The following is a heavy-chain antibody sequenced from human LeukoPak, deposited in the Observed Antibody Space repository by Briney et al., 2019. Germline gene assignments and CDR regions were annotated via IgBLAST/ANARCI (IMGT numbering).Heavy chain of an antibody. CDR2: INHSGST. D-gene: IGHD1-26*01. CDR1: GGSFSGYY. V-gene: IGHV4-34*01. Sequence: SETLSLTCAVYGGSFSGYYWSWIRQPPGKGLGWIGEINHSGSTNYNPSLKSRVTISVDTSKNQFSLKLSSVTAADTAVYYCARGRSGSYLDYWGQGTLVTVSS. J-gene: IGHJ4*02. CDR3: ARGRSGSYLDY.